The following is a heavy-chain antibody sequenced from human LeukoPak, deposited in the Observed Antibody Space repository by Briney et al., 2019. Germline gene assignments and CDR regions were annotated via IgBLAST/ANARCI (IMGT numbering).Heavy chain of an antibody. J-gene: IGHJ4*02. CDR3: ASAEPRGIVWYPY. CDR2: IYHSGST. D-gene: IGHD6-13*01. V-gene: IGHV4-4*02. CDR1: GASISSINW. Sequence: SETLSLTCAVSGASISSINWWRSWVRQPPGKGLEWIGEIYHSGSTNYNPSLKSRVTMSVDKSKNQFSLKLSSVTAADTAVYHCASAEPRGIVWYPYWGQGTLVTVSS.